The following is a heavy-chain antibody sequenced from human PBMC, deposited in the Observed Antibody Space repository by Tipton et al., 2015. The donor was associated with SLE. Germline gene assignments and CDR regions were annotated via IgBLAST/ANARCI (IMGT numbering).Heavy chain of an antibody. CDR1: GFTFSDYW. CDR2: IKQDGSEE. CDR3: ARDRAAQYYSYYYMDV. Sequence: GSLRLSCAASGFTFSDYWMSWVRQAPGKGLEWVAKIKQDGSEENYVDSVKGRFTISRDNAKNSLYLQMNSLRVEDTAVYYCARDRAAQYYSYYYMDVWGKGTTVTISS. J-gene: IGHJ6*03. D-gene: IGHD6-25*01. V-gene: IGHV3-7*01.